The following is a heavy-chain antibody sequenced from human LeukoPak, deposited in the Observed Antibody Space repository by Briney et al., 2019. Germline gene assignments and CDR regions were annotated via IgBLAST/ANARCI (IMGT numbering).Heavy chain of an antibody. Sequence: GGSLRLSCVVSGFTFSDYWMHWVRQVPGKGLVWVSRISDDGRRTTYADSVRGRFTISRDNAKDTLYLHMSSLRAEDTAVYYCARVCRGYYRVDYWGLGNLVTVSS. CDR1: GFTFSDYW. D-gene: IGHD3-22*01. CDR3: ARVCRGYYRVDY. J-gene: IGHJ4*02. CDR2: ISDDGRRT. V-gene: IGHV3-74*03.